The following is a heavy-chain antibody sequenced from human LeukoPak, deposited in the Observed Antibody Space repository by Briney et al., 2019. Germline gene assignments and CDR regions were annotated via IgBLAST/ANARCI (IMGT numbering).Heavy chain of an antibody. J-gene: IGHJ5*02. D-gene: IGHD7-27*01. CDR1: GSLVTTYD. V-gene: IGHV1-8*03. Sequence: ASVKVSCKASGSLVTTYDIGWVRQATGQGLEWMGWLNPNSGNAGYAQKFQGRVTISRNTSISTAYMELSSLRSDDTAIYYCARRKFLGWFDPWGQGTLVTVSS. CDR2: LNPNSGNA. CDR3: ARRKFLGWFDP.